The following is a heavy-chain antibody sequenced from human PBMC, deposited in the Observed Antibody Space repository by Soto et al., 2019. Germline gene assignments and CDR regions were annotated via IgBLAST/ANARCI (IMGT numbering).Heavy chain of an antibody. V-gene: IGHV1-46*03. J-gene: IGHJ4*02. D-gene: IGHD2-2*03. Sequence: ASVKVSCKASGYTFTSYYMHWERQAPGQGLEWMVKINPSGGSTSYAQKIQDRGIMTRDTSTSTVYMELSSLSSVVTAVYYCARAEYPSHQLDYWGQGTLVIVSS. CDR2: INPSGGST. CDR1: GYTFTSYY. CDR3: ARAEYPSHQLDY.